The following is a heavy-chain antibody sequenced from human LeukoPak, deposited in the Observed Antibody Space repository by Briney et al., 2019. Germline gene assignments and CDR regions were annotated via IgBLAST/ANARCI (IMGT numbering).Heavy chain of an antibody. Sequence: GGSLRLSCAASGFTFSSYEMNWVRQAPGKGVEWVSYISSSGSTIYYADSVKGRFTISRDNAKNSLYLQMNSLRAEDTAVYYCALAPMTTVTSFDYWGQGTLVTVSS. V-gene: IGHV3-48*03. CDR2: ISSSGSTI. CDR3: ALAPMTTVTSFDY. CDR1: GFTFSSYE. J-gene: IGHJ4*02. D-gene: IGHD4-17*01.